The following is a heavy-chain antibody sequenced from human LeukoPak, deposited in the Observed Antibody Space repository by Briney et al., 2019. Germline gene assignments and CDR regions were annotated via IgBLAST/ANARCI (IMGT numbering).Heavy chain of an antibody. CDR2: ISGSGGST. CDR1: GFTFSSYA. Sequence: GGSLILSCAASGFTFSSYAMSWVRQAPGKGLEWVSAISGSGGSTYYADSVKGRFTISRDNSKNTLYLQMNSLRAEDTAVYYCAKDLIRLYGDYFSFDIWGQGTMVTVSS. CDR3: AKDLIRLYGDYFSFDI. J-gene: IGHJ3*02. D-gene: IGHD4-17*01. V-gene: IGHV3-23*01.